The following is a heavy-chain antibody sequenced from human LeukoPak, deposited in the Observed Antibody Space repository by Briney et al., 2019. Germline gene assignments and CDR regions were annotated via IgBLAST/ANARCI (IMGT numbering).Heavy chain of an antibody. J-gene: IGHJ4*02. D-gene: IGHD3-3*01. CDR2: INHSGST. V-gene: IGHV4-34*01. Sequence: SETLSLTCAVYGGSFSGYYWSWIRQPPGKGLEWIGEINHSGSTNYNPSLKSRVTISVDTSKNQFSLKLSSVTAADTAVYYCASRLYDFWSGYSSRTFAYWGQGTLVTVSS. CDR1: GGSFSGYY. CDR3: ASRLYDFWSGYSSRTFAY.